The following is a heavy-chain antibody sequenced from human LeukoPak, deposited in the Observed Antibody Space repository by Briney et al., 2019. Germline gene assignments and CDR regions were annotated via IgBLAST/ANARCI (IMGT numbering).Heavy chain of an antibody. CDR2: ISGSGGST. D-gene: IGHD6-6*01. CDR3: AKKWAIAARPGWYFDL. J-gene: IGHJ2*01. Sequence: GGSLRLSCAASGFTFSSYAMSWVRLAPGKGLEWVSAISGSGGSTYYADSVKGRFTISRDNSKNTLYLQMNSLRAGDTAVYYCAKKWAIAARPGWYFDLWGRGTLVTVSS. CDR1: GFTFSSYA. V-gene: IGHV3-23*01.